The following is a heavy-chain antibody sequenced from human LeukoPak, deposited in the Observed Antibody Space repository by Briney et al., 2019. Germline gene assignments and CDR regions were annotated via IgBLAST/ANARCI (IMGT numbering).Heavy chain of an antibody. Sequence: PSETLSLTCTVSGGSISSYYWSWIQQPPGKGLEWIGYIYYSGSTNYNPSLKSRVTISVDTSKNQFSLKLSSVTAADTAVYYCARQRVHWFDPWGQGTLVTVSS. V-gene: IGHV4-59*08. CDR3: ARQRVHWFDP. CDR2: IYYSGST. CDR1: GGSISSYY. J-gene: IGHJ5*02.